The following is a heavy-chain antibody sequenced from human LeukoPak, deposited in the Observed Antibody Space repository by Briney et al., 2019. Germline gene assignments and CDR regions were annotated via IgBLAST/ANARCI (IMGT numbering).Heavy chain of an antibody. CDR3: ARQPSIAVAGYYFDY. CDR1: GGSISGYY. V-gene: IGHV4-59*05. J-gene: IGHJ4*02. CDR2: IYYSGST. Sequence: SETLSLTCTVSGGSISGYYWSWIRQPPGKGLEWIGSIYYSGSTYYNPSLKSRVTISVDTSKNQFSLKLSSVTAADTAVCYCARQPSIAVAGYYFDYWGQGTLVTVSS. D-gene: IGHD6-19*01.